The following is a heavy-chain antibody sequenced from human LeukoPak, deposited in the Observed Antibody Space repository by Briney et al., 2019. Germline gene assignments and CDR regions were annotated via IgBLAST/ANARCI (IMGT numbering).Heavy chain of an antibody. CDR3: ARGPRGWYMRTVDY. Sequence: GGSLRLSCAASGFTFSSYWMSWVRQAPGKGLEWVANIKQDGSEKYYVDSVKGRFTISRDNAKKSLYLQMNSLRAEDTAVFYCARGPRGWYMRTVDYWGQGTLVTVSS. CDR1: GFTFSSYW. CDR2: IKQDGSEK. D-gene: IGHD6-19*01. V-gene: IGHV3-7*01. J-gene: IGHJ4*02.